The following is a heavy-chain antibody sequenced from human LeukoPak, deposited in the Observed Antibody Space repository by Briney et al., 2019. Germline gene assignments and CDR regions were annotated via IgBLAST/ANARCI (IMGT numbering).Heavy chain of an antibody. Sequence: SETLSLTCSGSNYSISNSLYWGWLRQPPGKGLEWIGSIYRSGSTFYNPSLKSRVTISLDTSKNQFSLKLSSVTAADTAVYYCARSTVTTPWYFDYWGQGTLVTVSS. CDR3: ARSTVTTPWYFDY. CDR2: IYRSGST. D-gene: IGHD4-11*01. V-gene: IGHV4-38-2*02. CDR1: NYSISNSLY. J-gene: IGHJ4*02.